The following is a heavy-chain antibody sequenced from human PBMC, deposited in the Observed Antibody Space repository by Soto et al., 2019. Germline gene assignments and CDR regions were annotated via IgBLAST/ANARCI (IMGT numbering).Heavy chain of an antibody. V-gene: IGHV1-24*01. CDR2: FDPEDGET. J-gene: IGHJ5*02. CDR1: GYTLTELS. CDR3: ATGDRVATILDWFDP. Sequence: ASVKVSCKVSGYTLTELSMHWVRQAPGKGLEWMGGFDPEDGETIYAQKFQGRVTMTEDTSTDTAYMELSSLRSEDTAVYYCATGDRVATILDWFDPWGQGTLVTVSS. D-gene: IGHD5-12*01.